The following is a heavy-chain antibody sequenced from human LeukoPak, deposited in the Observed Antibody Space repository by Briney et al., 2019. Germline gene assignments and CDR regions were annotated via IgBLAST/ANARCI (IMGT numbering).Heavy chain of an antibody. Sequence: GGSLRLSCAASGFTFSSYWMHWVRQAPGKGLVWVSRINSDGSSTSYADSVKGRFTISRDNAKNTLYLQMNSLRAEDTAVYYCARDAMYSSSGGDYYYYGMDVWGKGTTVTVSA. V-gene: IGHV3-74*01. CDR3: ARDAMYSSSGGDYYYYGMDV. J-gene: IGHJ6*04. CDR1: GFTFSSYW. CDR2: INSDGSST. D-gene: IGHD6-13*01.